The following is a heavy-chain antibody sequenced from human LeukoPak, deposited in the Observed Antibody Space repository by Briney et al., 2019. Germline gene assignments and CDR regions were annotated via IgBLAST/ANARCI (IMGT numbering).Heavy chain of an antibody. V-gene: IGHV1-18*01. CDR1: GYTFTSYG. CDR3: ARVPGGAYYYYMDV. J-gene: IGHJ6*03. CDR2: ISAYNGNT. Sequence: ASVKVSCKASGYTFTSYGISWVRQAPGQGLEGMGWISAYNGNTNYAQKLQGRLTMTTDTSTSTAYMELRSLRSDDTAVYYCARVPGGAYYYYMDVWGKGTTVTVSS. D-gene: IGHD1-1*01.